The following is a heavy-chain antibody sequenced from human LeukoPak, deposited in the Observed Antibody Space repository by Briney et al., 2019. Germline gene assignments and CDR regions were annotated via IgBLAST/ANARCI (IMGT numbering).Heavy chain of an antibody. D-gene: IGHD3-10*01. Sequence: SETLSLTCAVYGGSFSGYYWSWIRQPPGKGLEWIGRISSSGSTNYNPSLKSRVTISVDTSKNQFSLKLSSVTAADTAVYYCASITMVREGCWGQGTLVTVSS. CDR3: ASITMVREGC. V-gene: IGHV4-34*01. CDR2: ISSSGST. J-gene: IGHJ4*02. CDR1: GGSFSGYY.